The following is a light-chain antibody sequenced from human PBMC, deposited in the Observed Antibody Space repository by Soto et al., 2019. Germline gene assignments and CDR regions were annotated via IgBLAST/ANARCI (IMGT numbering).Light chain of an antibody. CDR1: QSVTSSY. V-gene: IGKV3-20*01. J-gene: IGKJ1*01. CDR2: GAS. CDR3: QHYGSSPKRT. Sequence: EIVLTQSPGTLSLSTGERATLSCRANQSVTSSYLAWYQHNPGQAPRLLIYGASSRATGIPDRFSGSGSGTDFTLTISRLEPEDFAVYYCQHYGSSPKRTFGQGTKVEIK.